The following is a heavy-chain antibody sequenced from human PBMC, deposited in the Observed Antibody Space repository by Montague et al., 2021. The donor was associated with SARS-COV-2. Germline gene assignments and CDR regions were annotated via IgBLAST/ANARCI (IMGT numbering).Heavy chain of an antibody. J-gene: IGHJ4*02. CDR3: ARAQNTCFIANCVNYFEV. Sequence: SETLSLTCTVSGGSSSSDYWSWIRQPPGKGLEWIGYVHYTGSTKYNPSLKTRVTLSLDTPKKHCSLKLKSVTAADTAVYYCARAQNTCFIANCVNYFEVWGLGALVTVSS. V-gene: IGHV4-59*01. CDR2: VHYTGST. CDR1: GGSSSSDY. D-gene: IGHD1-1*01.